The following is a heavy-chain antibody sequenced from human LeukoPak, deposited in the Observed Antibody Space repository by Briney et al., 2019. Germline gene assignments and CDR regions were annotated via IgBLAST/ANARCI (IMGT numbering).Heavy chain of an antibody. Sequence: GGSLRLSCAASGFTFSSYWISWVRQAPGKGLEWVANIKQDGSEKYYVDSVKGRFTISRDNAKNSLYLQMNSLRAEDTAVYYCAGDKQQQLVRPYGMDVWGQGTKVTVSS. CDR1: GFTFSSYW. V-gene: IGHV3-7*01. D-gene: IGHD6-13*01. J-gene: IGHJ6*02. CDR3: AGDKQQQLVRPYGMDV. CDR2: IKQDGSEK.